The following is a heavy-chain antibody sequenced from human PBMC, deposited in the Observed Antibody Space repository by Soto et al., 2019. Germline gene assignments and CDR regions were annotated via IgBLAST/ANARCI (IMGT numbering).Heavy chain of an antibody. J-gene: IGHJ4*02. CDR2: ISYDGSNK. Sequence: QVQLVESGGGVVQPGRSLRLSCAASGFTFSSYAMHWVRQAPGKGLEWVAVISYDGSNKYYADSVKGRFTISRDTSKDLLYMQMNGLRAEDTVLFYGAREGDLVGALVGGYFHYLGQGTLVTVSS. CDR1: GFTFSSYA. D-gene: IGHD1-26*01. V-gene: IGHV3-30-3*01. CDR3: AREGDLVGALVGGYFHY.